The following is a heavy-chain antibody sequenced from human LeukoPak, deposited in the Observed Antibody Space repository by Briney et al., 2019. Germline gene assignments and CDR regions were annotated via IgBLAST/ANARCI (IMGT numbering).Heavy chain of an antibody. CDR3: ARGFTIPADEGYYFDY. V-gene: IGHV3-30-3*01. Sequence: PGGSLRLSCAASGFTFSSYAMHWVRRAPGKGLEWVAVISYDGSNKYYADSVKGRFTISRDNSKNTLYLQMNSLRAEDTAVYYCARGFTIPADEGYYFDYWGQGTLVTVSS. J-gene: IGHJ4*02. CDR2: ISYDGSNK. CDR1: GFTFSSYA. D-gene: IGHD3-3*01.